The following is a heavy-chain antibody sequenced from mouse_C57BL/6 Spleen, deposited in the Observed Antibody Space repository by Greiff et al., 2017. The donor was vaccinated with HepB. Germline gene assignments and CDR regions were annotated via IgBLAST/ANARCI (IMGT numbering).Heavy chain of an antibody. V-gene: IGHV1-55*01. D-gene: IGHD2-3*01. CDR2: IYPGSGST. CDR1: GYTFTSYW. CDR3: ARSDAYYLWFAY. J-gene: IGHJ3*01. Sequence: QVQLQQPGAELVKPGASVKMSCKASGYTFTSYWITWVKQRPGQGLEWIGDIYPGSGSTNYNEKFKSKATLTVDTSSSTAYMQLSSLTSEDSAVYYCARSDAYYLWFAYWGQGTLVTVSA.